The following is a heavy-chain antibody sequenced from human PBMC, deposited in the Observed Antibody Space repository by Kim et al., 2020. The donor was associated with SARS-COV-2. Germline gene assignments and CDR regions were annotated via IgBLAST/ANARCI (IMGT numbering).Heavy chain of an antibody. D-gene: IGHD1-26*01. CDR2: T. Sequence: TTYNPSRKSRVTISVDTSKNQFSLKLSSVTAADTAVYYCARVGSYSFDYWGQGTLVTVSS. V-gene: IGHV4-34*01. CDR3: ARVGSYSFDY. J-gene: IGHJ4*02.